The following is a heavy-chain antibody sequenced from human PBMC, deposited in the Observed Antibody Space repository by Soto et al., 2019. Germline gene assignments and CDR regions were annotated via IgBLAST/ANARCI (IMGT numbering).Heavy chain of an antibody. CDR3: ARDRSLRNFDY. V-gene: IGHV3-33*01. CDR1: GFTFSSYG. D-gene: IGHD3-16*01. J-gene: IGHJ4*02. Sequence: QVQLVESGGGVVQPGRSLRLSCAASGFTFSSYGMHWVRQAPGKGLEWVAVIWYDGSNKYYADSVKGRFTISRDNSKNSLYLQMNSLRAEDTAVYYGARDRSLRNFDYWGQGTLVTVSS. CDR2: IWYDGSNK.